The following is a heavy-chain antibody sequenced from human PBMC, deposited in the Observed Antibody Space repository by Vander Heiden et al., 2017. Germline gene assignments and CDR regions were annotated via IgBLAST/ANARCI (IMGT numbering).Heavy chain of an antibody. CDR1: GFTFSSYS. D-gene: IGHD2-21*01. J-gene: IGHJ6*02. CDR3: ARAIKKKSVFFLYYGMDV. V-gene: IGHV3-21*01. Sequence: EVQLVESGGGLVKPGGSLRLSCAASGFTFSSYSMNWVPQAPGKGLEGVSSISSSSSYKNYAESVKGRFTISRDNAKNSLYLQMNSLRAEDTAVYYCARAIKKKSVFFLYYGMDVWGQGTTVTVSS. CDR2: ISSSSSYK.